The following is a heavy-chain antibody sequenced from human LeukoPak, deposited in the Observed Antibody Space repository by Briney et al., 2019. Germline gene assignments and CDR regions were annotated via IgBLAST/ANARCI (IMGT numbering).Heavy chain of an antibody. CDR3: ARNFYFDSSGYYHY. CDR2: INPNSGGT. Sequence: GSVKVSCKASGYTFTGYYMHWVRQAAGQGLEGVGWINPNSGGTNYAQKFQGRVTMTRDTSISTAYMELSRLRSDDTAVYYCARNFYFDSSGYYHYWGQGTLVTVSS. J-gene: IGHJ4*02. D-gene: IGHD3-22*01. V-gene: IGHV1-2*02. CDR1: GYTFTGYY.